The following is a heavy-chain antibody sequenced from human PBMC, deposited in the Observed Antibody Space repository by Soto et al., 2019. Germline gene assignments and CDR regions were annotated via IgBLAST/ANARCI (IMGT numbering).Heavy chain of an antibody. CDR1: GFTFSSYS. V-gene: IGHV3-48*02. D-gene: IGHD6-13*01. J-gene: IGHJ6*02. CDR2: ISSSSSTI. CDR3: ARDSSSWAKYYYYYGMDV. Sequence: VQLVESGGGLVQPGGSLRLSCAASGFTFSSYSMNWVRQAPGKGLEWVSYISSSSSTIYYADSVKGRFTISRDNAKTSLYLQMNSLRDEDTAVYYCARDSSSWAKYYYYYGMDVWGQGTTVTVSS.